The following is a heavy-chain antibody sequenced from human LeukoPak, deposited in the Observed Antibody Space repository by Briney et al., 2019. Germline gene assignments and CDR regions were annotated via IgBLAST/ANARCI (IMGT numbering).Heavy chain of an antibody. Sequence: GGSLRLSCAASGFTFSSYEMNWVRQAPGKGLEWVSYISGSSSTIYYVDSVKGRFTISRDNAKNSLYLQMNSLRAEDTAVYFCARDLKGDAARRHTFDYWGPRTLVTVSS. D-gene: IGHD6-6*01. J-gene: IGHJ4*02. CDR1: GFTFSSYE. CDR2: ISGSSSTI. V-gene: IGHV3-48*03. CDR3: ARDLKGDAARRHTFDY.